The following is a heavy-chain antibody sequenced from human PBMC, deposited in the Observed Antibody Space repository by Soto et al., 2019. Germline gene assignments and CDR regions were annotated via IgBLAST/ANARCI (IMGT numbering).Heavy chain of an antibody. CDR2: IRSKANSYAT. D-gene: IGHD2-2*01. Sequence: EVQLVESGGGLVQPGGSLKLSCAASGFTFSGSAMHWVRQASGKGLEWVGRIRSKANSYATAYAASVKGRFTISRDDSKSTAYLQMNSLKTEDTAVYYCTTDCSSTSCSIPNYYYYYYMDVWGKGTTVTVSS. CDR1: GFTFSGSA. J-gene: IGHJ6*03. CDR3: TTDCSSTSCSIPNYYYYYYMDV. V-gene: IGHV3-73*01.